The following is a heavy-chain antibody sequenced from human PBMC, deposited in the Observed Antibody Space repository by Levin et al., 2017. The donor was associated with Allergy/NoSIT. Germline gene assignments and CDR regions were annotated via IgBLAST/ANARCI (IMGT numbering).Heavy chain of an antibody. CDR2: IWYDGSNK. V-gene: IGHV3-33*01. Sequence: LSLTCAASGFTFSNYGMHWVRQAPGKGLEWVAIIWYDGSNKYYADSVKGRFIISRDNSKNTLYLQMNSLRAEDTAVYYCARRPRLDYWGQGTLVTVSS. J-gene: IGHJ4*02. CDR1: GFTFSNYG. CDR3: ARRPRLDY.